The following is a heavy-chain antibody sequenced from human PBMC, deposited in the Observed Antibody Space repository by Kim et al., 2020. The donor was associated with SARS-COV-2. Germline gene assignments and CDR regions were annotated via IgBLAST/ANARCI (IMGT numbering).Heavy chain of an antibody. CDR2: ISNHNGNT. V-gene: IGHV1-18*01. CDR3: ARVVPPAAGSFDI. D-gene: IGHD2-2*01. Sequence: ASVKVSCKASGYSFSMYGVSWVRQAPGQGLEWMGWISNHNGNTKYAPKVQGRVNMTADTSTTTAYMELRSLRLDDTAIYFCARVVPPAAGSFDIWGQGTLVTVSS. J-gene: IGHJ3*02. CDR1: GYSFSMYG.